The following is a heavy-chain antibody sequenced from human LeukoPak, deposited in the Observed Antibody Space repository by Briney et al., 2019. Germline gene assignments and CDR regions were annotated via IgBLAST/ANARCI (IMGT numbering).Heavy chain of an antibody. D-gene: IGHD3-10*01. CDR3: ARGDDIGKHPTRAYYFDI. CDR1: GFIFSRHA. Sequence: GGSLRLFCAASGFIFSRHAMSWVRQAPGKGLEWVSTTGLESVHTLCADSVQGRFTVSRDNSRNTLDLQMDNLRVDDTAVYYCARGDDIGKHPTRAYYFDIWGQGTLVTVSS. J-gene: IGHJ4*02. V-gene: IGHV3-23*01. CDR2: TGLESVHT.